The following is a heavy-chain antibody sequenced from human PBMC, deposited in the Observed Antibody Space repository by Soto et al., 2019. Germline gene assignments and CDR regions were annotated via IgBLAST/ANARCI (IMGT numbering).Heavy chain of an antibody. CDR1: GFTFSDYY. V-gene: IGHV3-11*03. D-gene: IGHD5-18*01. J-gene: IGHJ4*02. CDR3: TSRRDWTAVDPFDY. CDR2: ISSTSRYT. Sequence: GGSLRLSCAASGFTFSDYYMSWIRQAPGKGLEWVSYISSTSRYTNYADSVKGRFTISRGNAKNSLYLQMSSLRADDTAVYYCTSRRDWTAVDPFDYWGLGTLVTVSS.